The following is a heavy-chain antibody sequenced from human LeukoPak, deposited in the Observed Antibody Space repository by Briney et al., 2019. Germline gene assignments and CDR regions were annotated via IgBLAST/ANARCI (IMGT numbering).Heavy chain of an antibody. D-gene: IGHD3-9*01. Sequence: GGSLRLSCAASGFTFSSYWMHWVRQAPGKGLVGVSRINSDGSSTSYADSVKGRFTISRDNAKNTLYLQMNSLRAEDTAVYYCAMILTGYYSNDYWGQGTLVTVSS. CDR2: INSDGSST. V-gene: IGHV3-74*01. J-gene: IGHJ4*02. CDR1: GFTFSSYW. CDR3: AMILTGYYSNDY.